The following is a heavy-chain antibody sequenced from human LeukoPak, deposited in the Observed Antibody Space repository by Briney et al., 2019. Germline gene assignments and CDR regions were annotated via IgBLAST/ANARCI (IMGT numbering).Heavy chain of an antibody. CDR3: ARDLISYYDSSGYYYYYYGMDV. Sequence: GGSLRLSCAASGFTFSSYGMHWVRQAPGKGLEWVAVISYDGSNKYYADSMKGRFTISRDNSKNTLYLQMNSLRAEDTAVYYCARDLISYYDSSGYYYYYYGMDVWGQGTTVTVSS. CDR1: GFTFSSYG. J-gene: IGHJ6*02. D-gene: IGHD3-22*01. CDR2: ISYDGSNK. V-gene: IGHV3-30*03.